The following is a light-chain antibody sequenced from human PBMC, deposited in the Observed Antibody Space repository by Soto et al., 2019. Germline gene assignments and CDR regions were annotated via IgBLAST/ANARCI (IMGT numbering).Light chain of an antibody. CDR3: NSYTSSNTFV. J-gene: IGLJ1*01. CDR1: SSDVGGYNY. V-gene: IGLV2-14*01. Sequence: QSFLTQPASVSGSPGQSITISCTGTSSDVGGYNYVSWYQHHPGKAPKLVIYEDSNRPSGVSNRFSGSKSGNTASLTISGLQAEDEADYYCNSYTSSNTFVFGTGTKVTVL. CDR2: EDS.